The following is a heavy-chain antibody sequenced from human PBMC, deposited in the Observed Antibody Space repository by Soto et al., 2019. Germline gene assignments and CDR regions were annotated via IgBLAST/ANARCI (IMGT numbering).Heavy chain of an antibody. Sequence: EVQLVESGGGLVQPGGSLRLSCAASGFTFSSYDMHWVRQATGKGLEWVSAIGTAGDPYYPGSVKGRFTISRDNSRNTLFLQMNSLRGEDTAVYFCAREPPYCGSECRSLSDYWGQGTLVTVSS. CDR2: IGTAGDP. J-gene: IGHJ4*02. D-gene: IGHD2-21*01. CDR3: AREPPYCGSECRSLSDY. CDR1: GFTFSSYD. V-gene: IGHV3-13*05.